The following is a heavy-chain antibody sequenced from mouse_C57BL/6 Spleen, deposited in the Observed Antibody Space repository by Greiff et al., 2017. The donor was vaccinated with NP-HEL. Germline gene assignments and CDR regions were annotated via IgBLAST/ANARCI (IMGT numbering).Heavy chain of an antibody. V-gene: IGHV14-4*01. CDR2: IDPENGDT. D-gene: IGHD1-1*01. CDR3: TSYYYGTSSGFAY. CDR1: GFNIKDDY. J-gene: IGHJ3*01. Sequence: VQLKESGAELVWPGASVKLSCTASGFNIKDDYMHWVKQRPEQGLEWIGWIDPENGDTEYASKFQGKATITADTSSNTAYLQLSSLTSEDTAVYYCTSYYYGTSSGFAYWGQGTLVTVSA.